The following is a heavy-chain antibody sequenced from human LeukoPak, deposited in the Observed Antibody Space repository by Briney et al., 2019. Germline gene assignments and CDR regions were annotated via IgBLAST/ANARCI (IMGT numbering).Heavy chain of an antibody. J-gene: IGHJ4*02. CDR1: GGSISSYY. V-gene: IGHV4-59*08. D-gene: IGHD3-22*01. CDR3: ARSSITMIVSI. Sequence: PSGTLSLTCTVSGGSISSYYWSWIRQPPGKGLEWIGYIYYSGSTNYNPSLKSRVTISVDTSKNQFPLKLSSVTAADTAVYYCARSSITMIVSIWGQGTLVTVSS. CDR2: IYYSGST.